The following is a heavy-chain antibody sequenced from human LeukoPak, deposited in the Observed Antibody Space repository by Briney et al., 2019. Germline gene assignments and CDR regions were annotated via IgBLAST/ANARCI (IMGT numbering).Heavy chain of an antibody. CDR1: AYTFTCYY. CDR2: INPKSGVT. CDR3: ARRIAVAGSPVYYFDY. D-gene: IGHD6-19*01. Sequence: GASVTVSCTSSAYTFTCYYMHWVRQAPGPGLEWMGWINPKSGVTNYAQKFQGRVTMTWDTSINTTFMELSRLRSDDTAVYYCARRIAVAGSPVYYFDYWGQGTLVTVSS. V-gene: IGHV1-2*02. J-gene: IGHJ4*02.